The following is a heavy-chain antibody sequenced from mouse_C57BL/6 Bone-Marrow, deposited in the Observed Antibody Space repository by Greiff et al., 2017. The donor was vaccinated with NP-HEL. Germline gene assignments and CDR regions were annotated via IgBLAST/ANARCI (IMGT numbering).Heavy chain of an antibody. Sequence: EVQGVESGGDLVKPGGSLKLSCAASGFTFSSYGMSWVRQTPDKRLEWVATISSGGSYSYYPDSVKGRFTISRDNAKNTLYLQMSSLKSEDTAMYYCARGYYYGSTHYAMDYWGQGTSVTVSS. D-gene: IGHD1-1*01. J-gene: IGHJ4*01. CDR3: ARGYYYGSTHYAMDY. V-gene: IGHV5-6*01. CDR1: GFTFSSYG. CDR2: ISSGGSYS.